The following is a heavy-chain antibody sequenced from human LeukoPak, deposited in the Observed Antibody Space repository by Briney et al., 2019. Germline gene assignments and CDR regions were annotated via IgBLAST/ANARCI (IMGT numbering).Heavy chain of an antibody. J-gene: IGHJ3*02. CDR1: GYSFTSYW. CDR3: AVTYYYDSSGFGAFDI. Sequence: GESLKISCKGSGYSFTSYWIGWVRQLPGKGLEWMGIIYPGDSDTRYSPSSQGQVTISADKSISTAYLQWSSLKASDTAMYYCAVTYYYDSSGFGAFDIWGQGTMVTVSS. V-gene: IGHV5-51*01. D-gene: IGHD3-22*01. CDR2: IYPGDSDT.